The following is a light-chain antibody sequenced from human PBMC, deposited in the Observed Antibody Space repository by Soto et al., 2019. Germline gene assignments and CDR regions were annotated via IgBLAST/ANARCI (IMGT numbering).Light chain of an antibody. J-gene: IGKJ4*01. Sequence: DIQMTQSPSSLSASVGDRVTITCQASQDISNYLNWYQQKPGKAHKLLIYDASNLETGVPSRFSGSGSGTDFTSNIRRLHPQDIATYYCQQYDNLPLTLGGGTNVDI. CDR3: QQYDNLPLT. CDR1: QDISNY. CDR2: DAS. V-gene: IGKV1-33*01.